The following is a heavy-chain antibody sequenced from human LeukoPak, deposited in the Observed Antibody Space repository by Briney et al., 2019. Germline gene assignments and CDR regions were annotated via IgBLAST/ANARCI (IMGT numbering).Heavy chain of an antibody. Sequence: GGSLRLSCAASGFTFSSYAMHWVRQAPGKGLEWVAVISYDGSNKYHANSVKGRFTISRDNSKNTLYVQMDSLRAEDTAVYYCARESKESYGSSFYFWGQGTLVTVSS. J-gene: IGHJ4*02. CDR3: ARESKESYGSSFYF. CDR1: GFTFSSYA. V-gene: IGHV3-30-3*01. CDR2: ISYDGSNK. D-gene: IGHD3-10*01.